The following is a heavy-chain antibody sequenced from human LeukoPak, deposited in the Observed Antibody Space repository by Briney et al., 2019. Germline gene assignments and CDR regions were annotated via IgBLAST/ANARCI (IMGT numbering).Heavy chain of an antibody. J-gene: IGHJ5*02. V-gene: IGHV4-59*12. CDR3: ARDGGFYYTASPNSWFDP. CDR1: GASMSDYY. D-gene: IGHD2-15*01. CDR2: IYYTGST. Sequence: SETLSLTCTVSGASMSDYYWGWIRQPPGKGLEWIGYIYYTGSTNYNPSLKSRVTMSVDMPNNQFPLRLSSVTAADTAVYYCARDGGFYYTASPNSWFDPWGQGTLVTVSS.